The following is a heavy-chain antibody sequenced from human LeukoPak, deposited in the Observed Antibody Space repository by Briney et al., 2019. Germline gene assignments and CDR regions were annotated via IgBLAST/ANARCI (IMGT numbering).Heavy chain of an antibody. Sequence: GGSLRLSCAASGFTFSSYSMNWVRQAPGKGLEWVPSISSSSSYIYYADSVKGRFTISRDNAKNSLYLQMNSPRAEDTAVYYCARDMRGALNAFDIWGQGTMVTVSS. V-gene: IGHV3-21*01. CDR2: ISSSSSYI. CDR3: ARDMRGALNAFDI. CDR1: GFTFSSYS. D-gene: IGHD3-10*01. J-gene: IGHJ3*02.